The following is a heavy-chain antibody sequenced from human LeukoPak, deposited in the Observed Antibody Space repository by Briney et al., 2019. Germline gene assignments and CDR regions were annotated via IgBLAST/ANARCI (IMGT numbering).Heavy chain of an antibody. V-gene: IGHV1-2*02. CDR1: GYTFTGYY. CDR2: IDPKSGDT. CDR3: ARIAAAGTWFDY. Sequence: ASVKVSCKASGYTFTGYYIQWVRQAPGQGLEWMAWIDPKSGDTKYAQNFQGRVTMTRDTSTTTAYMELSSLRSEDTAVYYCARIAAAGTWFDYWGQGTLVTVSS. D-gene: IGHD6-13*01. J-gene: IGHJ4*02.